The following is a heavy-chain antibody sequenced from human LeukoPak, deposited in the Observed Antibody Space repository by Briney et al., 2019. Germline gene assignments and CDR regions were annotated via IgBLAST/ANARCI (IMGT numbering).Heavy chain of an antibody. CDR1: GGSISSSSYY. V-gene: IGHV4-39*01. CDR2: IYYSGST. Sequence: SETLSLTCTVSGGSISSSSYYRGWLRQPPGKGLEWIGSIYYSGSTYYNPSLKSRVTISVDTSKNQFSLKLSSVTAADTAVYYCARGLVRSPPGIWGQGTMVTVSS. CDR3: ARGLVRSPPGI. D-gene: IGHD4/OR15-4a*01. J-gene: IGHJ3*02.